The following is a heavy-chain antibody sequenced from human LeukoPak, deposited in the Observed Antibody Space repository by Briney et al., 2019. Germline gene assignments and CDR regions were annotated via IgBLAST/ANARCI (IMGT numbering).Heavy chain of an antibody. Sequence: GGSLRLSCAASGFTVSGNYMSWVRQAPGKGLEWVSVIYSGGSTYYADSVKGRFTISRDNSKNTLYLQMNSLRAEGTAVYYCARPRYYDILTGYPTTEYYYYGMDVWGQGTTVTVSS. CDR3: ARPRYYDILTGYPTTEYYYYGMDV. J-gene: IGHJ6*02. CDR1: GFTVSGNY. V-gene: IGHV3-66*04. D-gene: IGHD3-9*01. CDR2: IYSGGST.